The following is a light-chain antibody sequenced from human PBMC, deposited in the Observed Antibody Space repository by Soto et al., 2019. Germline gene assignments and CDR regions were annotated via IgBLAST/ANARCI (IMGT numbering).Light chain of an antibody. CDR1: QSVSSNY. J-gene: IGKJ4*01. V-gene: IGKV3-20*01. CDR2: GAS. CDR3: QQYGSSPLT. Sequence: EIVLTQSPGTLSLSPGERGTLSCRASQSVSSNYLAWYQQKPGQAPRLLIYGASSRATGIPDRFSGSGSGTDFTLTISRLEPEDFEVYYCQQYGSSPLTFGGGTKVDIK.